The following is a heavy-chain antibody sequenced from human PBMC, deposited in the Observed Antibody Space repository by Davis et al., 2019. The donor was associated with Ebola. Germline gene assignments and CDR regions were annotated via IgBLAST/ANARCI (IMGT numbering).Heavy chain of an antibody. J-gene: IGHJ4*02. CDR3: AKVGTMVRGVIMGDY. CDR2: ISGSGGST. Sequence: GESLKISCAASGFTFSSYAMSWVRQAPGKGLEWVSAISGSGGSTYYADSVKGRFTISRDNSKNTLYLQMNSLRAEDTAVYYCAKVGTMVRGVIMGDYWGQGTLVTVSS. V-gene: IGHV3-23*01. D-gene: IGHD3-10*01. CDR1: GFTFSSYA.